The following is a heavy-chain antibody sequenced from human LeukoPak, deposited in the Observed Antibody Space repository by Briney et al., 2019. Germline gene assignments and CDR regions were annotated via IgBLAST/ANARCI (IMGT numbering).Heavy chain of an antibody. J-gene: IGHJ6*04. CDR3: AREVDTAAHV. D-gene: IGHD5-18*01. V-gene: IGHV4-59*01. CDR1: GGSISSYY. CDR2: IYYSGST. Sequence: SETLSLTCTVSGGSISSYYWSWIRQPPGKGLEWIGYIYYSGSTNYNPSLKSRVTISVDTSKNQFSLKLSSVTAADTAVYYCAREVDTAAHVGGKRPTDTISS.